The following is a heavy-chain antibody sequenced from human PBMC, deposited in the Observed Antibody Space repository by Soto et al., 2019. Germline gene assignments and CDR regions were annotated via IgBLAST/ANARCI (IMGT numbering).Heavy chain of an antibody. Sequence: GASVKVSCKASGYTFTSYAMQWVRQARGQSLEWIGWIVVGSGNTNYAPKFQERVTMTTDTSTSTAYMELRSLRSDDTAVYYCAREPNYFDYWGQGTLVTVSS. CDR1: GYTFTSYA. J-gene: IGHJ4*02. CDR2: IVVGSGNT. CDR3: AREPNYFDY. V-gene: IGHV1-58*02.